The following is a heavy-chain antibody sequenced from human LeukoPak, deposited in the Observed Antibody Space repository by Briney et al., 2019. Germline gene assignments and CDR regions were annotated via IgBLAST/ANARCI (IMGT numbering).Heavy chain of an antibody. CDR2: IIPIFGTA. D-gene: IGHD1-26*01. CDR1: TYTFTRYG. V-gene: IGHV1-69*06. Sequence: SVKVSCKASTYTFTRYGIIWVRQAPGQGLEWMGGIIPIFGTANYAQKFQGRVTITADKSTSTAYMELSSLRSEAKAVYYCARGSSGSYYYFQHWGQGTLVTVSS. CDR3: ARGSSGSYYYFQH. J-gene: IGHJ1*01.